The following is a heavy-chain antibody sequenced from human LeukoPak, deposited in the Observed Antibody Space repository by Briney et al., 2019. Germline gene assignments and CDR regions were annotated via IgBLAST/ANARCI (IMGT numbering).Heavy chain of an antibody. D-gene: IGHD3-10*01. CDR3: ATYFGDLDDY. J-gene: IGHJ4*02. CDR2: INPNSGGT. CDR1: GYTFTGYY. Sequence: ASVKVSCKASGYTFTGYYMHWVRQAPGQGLEWMGWINPNSGGTNYAQKFQGWVTMTRDTSISTAYMELSSLRSEDTAVYYCATYFGDLDDYWGQGTLVTVSS. V-gene: IGHV1-2*04.